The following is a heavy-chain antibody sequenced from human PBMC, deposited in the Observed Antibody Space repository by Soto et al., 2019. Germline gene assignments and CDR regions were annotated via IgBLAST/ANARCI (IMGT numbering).Heavy chain of an antibody. J-gene: IGHJ4*02. CDR3: ANDTLPGGGTSIDFDY. CDR2: ISGSGGST. V-gene: IGHV3-23*01. D-gene: IGHD2-15*01. CDR1: GFTFSSYA. Sequence: EVQLLESGGGLVQPGGSLRLSCAASGFTFSSYAMSWVRQAPGKGLEWVSAISGSGGSTYYADSVKGRFTISRDNSKNTLYLQTNSLRAEYTAVYYCANDTLPGGGTSIDFDYWGQGTLVTVSS.